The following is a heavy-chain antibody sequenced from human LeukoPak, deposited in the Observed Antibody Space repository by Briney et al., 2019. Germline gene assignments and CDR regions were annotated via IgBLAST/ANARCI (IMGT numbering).Heavy chain of an antibody. CDR2: IYYSGST. CDR3: ARGLWFGAWDAFDI. CDR1: GGSISSYY. D-gene: IGHD3-10*01. V-gene: IGHV4-59*01. Sequence: SETLSLTCTVSGGSISSYYWSWIRQPPGKGLEWIGYIYYSGSTNYNPSLKSRVTISVDTSKNQFSLKLSSVTAADTAVYYCARGLWFGAWDAFDIWGQGTMVTVSS. J-gene: IGHJ3*02.